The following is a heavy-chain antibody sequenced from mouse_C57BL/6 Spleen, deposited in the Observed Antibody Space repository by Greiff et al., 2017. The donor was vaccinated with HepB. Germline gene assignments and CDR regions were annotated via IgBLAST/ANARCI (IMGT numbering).Heavy chain of an antibody. CDR1: GYSFTGYY. CDR3: AREDYYGSFFDD. V-gene: IGHV1-42*01. Sequence: EVQLQQSGPELVKPGASVKISCKASGYSFTGYYMNWVKQSPEKSLEWIGEINPSTGGTTYNQKFTAKATLTVDKSSRTAYMQLKSLSSDVSAVYYCAREDYYGSFFDDWGQGTTLTVSS. CDR2: INPSTGGT. J-gene: IGHJ2*01. D-gene: IGHD1-1*01.